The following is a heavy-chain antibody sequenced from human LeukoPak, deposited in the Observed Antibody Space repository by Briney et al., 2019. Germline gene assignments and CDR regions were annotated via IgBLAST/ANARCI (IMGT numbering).Heavy chain of an antibody. J-gene: IGHJ4*02. V-gene: IGHV4-59*02. CDR1: GGSVNSYY. CDR3: ATVAVVRGKSYFDY. CDR2: IFYSGST. D-gene: IGHD3-10*01. Sequence: SETLSLTCTVSGGSVNSYYWTWLRQPPGKGLEWLGHIFYSGSTNYNPSLKSRVSMSLDTSKNQFSLMLTSLTAADSAVYYCATVAVVRGKSYFDYWGQGTLVTVSS.